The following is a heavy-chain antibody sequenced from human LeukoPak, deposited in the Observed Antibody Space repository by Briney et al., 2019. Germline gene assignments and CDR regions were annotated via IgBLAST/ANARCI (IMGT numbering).Heavy chain of an antibody. CDR2: ISHSGRT. CDR3: ARLCLEITMIVVVFMPPQAWFDA. CDR1: GGSLSGHS. V-gene: IGHV4-34*01. Sequence: SETLSLTCAVSGGSLSGHSWSWIRQPPGKGLEWIGEISHSGRTNYNPSLRGRLTMSIDTSRNQFSMKLTSVTAADTAVYYCARLCLEITMIVVVFMPPQAWFDAWGQGTLVTVSS. J-gene: IGHJ5*02. D-gene: IGHD3-22*01.